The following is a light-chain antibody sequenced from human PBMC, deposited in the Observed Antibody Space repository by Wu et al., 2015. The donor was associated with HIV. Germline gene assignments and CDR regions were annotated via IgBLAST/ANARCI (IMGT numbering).Light chain of an antibody. CDR2: GAS. CDR3: QQRSSWPLT. J-gene: IGKJ5*01. CDR1: QSVGIL. V-gene: IGKV3-11*01. Sequence: EIVLTQSPATLSLSPGERATLSCRASQSVGILLAWYQQKPGQAPRLLIYGASNRATGIPARFSGSGSGTDFILSISSLESEDFAVYYCQQRSSWPLTFGQGTRLEIK.